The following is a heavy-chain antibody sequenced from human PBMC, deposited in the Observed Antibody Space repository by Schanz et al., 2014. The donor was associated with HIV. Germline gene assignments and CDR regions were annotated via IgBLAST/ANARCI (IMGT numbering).Heavy chain of an antibody. V-gene: IGHV1-69*01. CDR2: ILPTFATA. D-gene: IGHD5-12*01. J-gene: IGHJ5*02. CDR3: TRSRYELHWLDL. CDR1: GYSFSSHY. Sequence: QVQLVQSGAEVKKPGASVKVSCKASGYSFSSHYLSWVRQAPGQGLEWMGGILPTFATANYAQKFQGRVTITADESTSTAYMELSSLRSEDTAVYYCTRSRYELHWLDLWGQGTLVTVSS.